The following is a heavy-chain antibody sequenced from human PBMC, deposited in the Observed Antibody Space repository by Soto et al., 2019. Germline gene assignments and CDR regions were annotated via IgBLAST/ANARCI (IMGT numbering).Heavy chain of an antibody. CDR2: IWYDGSYK. V-gene: IGHV3-33*01. J-gene: IGHJ4*02. CDR3: ARQPMVSYYFDS. Sequence: QVQLAESGGGVVQPGRSLRLSCAASGFSFNNHGMHWVHQAPGKGLEWVAVIWYDGSYKYYADSVKGRFTISRDNAKNTLYLQMNSLRAEDTALYYCARQPMVSYYFDSWGQGTLVTVSS. D-gene: IGHD2-8*01. CDR1: GFSFNNHG.